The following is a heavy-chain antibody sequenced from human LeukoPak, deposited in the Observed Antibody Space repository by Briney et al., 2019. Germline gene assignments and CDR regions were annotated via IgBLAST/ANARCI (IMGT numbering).Heavy chain of an antibody. V-gene: IGHV4-61*02. Sequence: PSETLSLTCTVSGGSISSGSYYWSWIRQPAGKGLEWIGRIYTSGSTNYNPSLKSRVTTSVDTSKNQFSLKLSSVTAADTAVYYCARRGGRGDYDYWGQGTLVTVSS. CDR1: GGSISSGSYY. J-gene: IGHJ4*02. D-gene: IGHD4-17*01. CDR3: ARRGGRGDYDY. CDR2: IYTSGST.